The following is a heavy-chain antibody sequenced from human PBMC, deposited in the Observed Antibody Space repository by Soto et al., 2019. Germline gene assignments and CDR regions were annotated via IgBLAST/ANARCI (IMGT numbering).Heavy chain of an antibody. D-gene: IGHD3-3*01. Sequence: SETLSLTCAVYGGSFSGYYWSWIRQPPGKGLEWIGEINHSGSTNYNPSLKSRVTISVDTSKNQFSLKLSSVTAADTAVYYCARLPSLNQFGVVIFDYWGQGTLVTVSS. V-gene: IGHV4-34*01. CDR1: GGSFSGYY. CDR3: ARLPSLNQFGVVIFDY. J-gene: IGHJ4*02. CDR2: INHSGST.